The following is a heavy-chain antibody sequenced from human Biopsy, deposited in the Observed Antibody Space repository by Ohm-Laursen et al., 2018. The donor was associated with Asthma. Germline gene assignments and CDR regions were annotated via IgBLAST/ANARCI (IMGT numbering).Heavy chain of an antibody. Sequence: SLRLSRAASGFTFGDYWMSWVRQVPGKGLEWVANIKHDGSEKNHEDSLKGRFTISGDNAKNSLYLQMNSLRTEDTAVYYCARTFHFWSPYHAEHYQLWGQGTLVTVSS. D-gene: IGHD3-3*02. CDR1: GFTFGDYW. V-gene: IGHV3-7*01. CDR2: IKHDGSEK. CDR3: ARTFHFWSPYHAEHYQL. J-gene: IGHJ1*01.